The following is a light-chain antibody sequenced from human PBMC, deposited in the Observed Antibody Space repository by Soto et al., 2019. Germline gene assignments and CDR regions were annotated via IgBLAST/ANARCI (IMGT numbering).Light chain of an antibody. Sequence: ENGLTQSPGTLSFSPGERATLSCRASQTVSRYLTWYQQRPGQAPRLLIYGASKRATGIPDRFSGSGSGTDFPLTISTLEPEDFALYYCQKYGTSPITFGQGTRLEIK. CDR2: GAS. CDR3: QKYGTSPIT. CDR1: QTVSRY. V-gene: IGKV3-20*01. J-gene: IGKJ5*01.